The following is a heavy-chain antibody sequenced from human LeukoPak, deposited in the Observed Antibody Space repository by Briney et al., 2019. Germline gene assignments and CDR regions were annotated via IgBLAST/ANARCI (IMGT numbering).Heavy chain of an antibody. Sequence: GGTLRLSCAASGFTFSSYAMSWVRQAPGKGLEWVSGISGSGGSTYYADSVKGRFTISRDNSKNTLYLQMNSLRAEDTAVYYCAKGSGYYASPFDYWGQGTLVTVSS. D-gene: IGHD3-22*01. CDR3: AKGSGYYASPFDY. V-gene: IGHV3-23*01. CDR2: ISGSGGST. J-gene: IGHJ4*02. CDR1: GFTFSSYA.